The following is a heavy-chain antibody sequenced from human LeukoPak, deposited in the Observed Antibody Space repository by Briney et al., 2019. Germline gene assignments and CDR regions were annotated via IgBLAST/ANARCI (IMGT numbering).Heavy chain of an antibody. CDR3: ARDGAYSGSYWDDAFDI. D-gene: IGHD1-26*01. CDR1: GGSISSGGYY. V-gene: IGHV4-61*08. Sequence: SETLSLTCTVSGGSISSGGYYWSWIRQPPGKGLEWIGYIYYSGSTNYNPSLKSRVTISVDTSKNQFSLKLSSVTAADTAVYYCARDGAYSGSYWDDAFDIWGQGTMVTVSS. J-gene: IGHJ3*02. CDR2: IYYSGST.